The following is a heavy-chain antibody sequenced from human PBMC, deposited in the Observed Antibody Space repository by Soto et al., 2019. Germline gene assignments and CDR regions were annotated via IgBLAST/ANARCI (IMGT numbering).Heavy chain of an antibody. CDR2: IHPNSGGT. CDR1: GYTFTDYY. Sequence: ASVKVSCKASGYTFTDYYIHWVRQSPGQGLEWMGWIHPNSGGTKFPQKFQGRVIMTRDTSISTAYMELSRLTSDDTAVYYCARVAGTKRYYYYGMDVWGQGTTVTVSS. CDR3: ARVAGTKRYYYYGMDV. D-gene: IGHD6-13*01. V-gene: IGHV1-2*02. J-gene: IGHJ6*02.